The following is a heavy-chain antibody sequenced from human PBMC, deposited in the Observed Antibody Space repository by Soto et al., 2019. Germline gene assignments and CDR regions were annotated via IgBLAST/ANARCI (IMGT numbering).Heavy chain of an antibody. D-gene: IGHD5-12*01. Sequence: EVQLVESGGGLVQPGGSLRLSCAASGFTFSSYAMHWVRQAPGKGLEYVSAISSNGGSTDYANSVKGRFTISRDNSKNTLYLQRGSLRAEDMAVYYCARGGRGYEFDYWGQGTLVTVSS. CDR1: GFTFSSYA. CDR3: ARGGRGYEFDY. V-gene: IGHV3-64*01. J-gene: IGHJ4*02. CDR2: ISSNGGST.